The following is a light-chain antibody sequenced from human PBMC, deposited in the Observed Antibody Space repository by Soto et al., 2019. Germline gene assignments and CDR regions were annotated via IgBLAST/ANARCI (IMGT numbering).Light chain of an antibody. CDR2: GVS. CDR3: QQYNYLWT. CDR1: QNLGTLY. Sequence: EIVLTQSPGTLSLSPGERATLSCRASQNLGTLYLAWFQQKPGQAPRLLIYGVSTRATGIPGRFSGGGSGAAFTLTISSLQSEDSAVYYCQQYNYLWTFGQGTKVDIK. J-gene: IGKJ1*01. V-gene: IGKV3-15*01.